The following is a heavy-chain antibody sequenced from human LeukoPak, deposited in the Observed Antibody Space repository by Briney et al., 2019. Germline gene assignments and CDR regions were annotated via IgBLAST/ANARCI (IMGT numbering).Heavy chain of an antibody. CDR1: GGSFSGYY. J-gene: IGHJ4*02. Sequence: SETLSLTCAVYGGSFSGYYWSWIRQPPGKGLEWIGEINHSGSTNHNPSLKSRVTISVDTSKNQFSLKLSSVTAADTAVYYCARGKEMATIAQLDSLDYWGQGTLVTVSS. CDR2: INHSGST. D-gene: IGHD5-24*01. V-gene: IGHV4-34*01. CDR3: ARGKEMATIAQLDSLDY.